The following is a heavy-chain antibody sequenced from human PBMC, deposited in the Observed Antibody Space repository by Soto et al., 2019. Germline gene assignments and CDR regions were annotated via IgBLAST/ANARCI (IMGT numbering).Heavy chain of an antibody. CDR2: TYYRSKWYN. J-gene: IGHJ2*01. D-gene: IGHD6-19*01. CDR1: GGSISSYY. V-gene: IGHV6-1*01. CDR3: ARDLFGSGWYWYFDL. Sequence: SETLSLTCTVSGGSISSYYWSWIRQSPSRGLEWLGRTYYRSKWYNDYAVSVKSRITINPDTSKNQFSLQLNSVTPEDTAVYYCARDLFGSGWYWYFDLWGRGTLVTVSS.